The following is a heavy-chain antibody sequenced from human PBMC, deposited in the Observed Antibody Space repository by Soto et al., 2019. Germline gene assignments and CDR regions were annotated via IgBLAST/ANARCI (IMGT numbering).Heavy chain of an antibody. Sequence: DVQLLEAGGDLVQPGGSLRLSCAASGFIFSNYAMSWVRQAPGKGLEWVSLILASGGPTNYADSVKGRFTVSRDNSKNILLLQMNSLRAEDTAVYYCVKDFRVGYDWTHDWGQGTLVTVSS. V-gene: IGHV3-23*01. D-gene: IGHD5-12*01. J-gene: IGHJ4*02. CDR1: GFIFSNYA. CDR3: VKDFRVGYDWTHD. CDR2: ILASGGPT.